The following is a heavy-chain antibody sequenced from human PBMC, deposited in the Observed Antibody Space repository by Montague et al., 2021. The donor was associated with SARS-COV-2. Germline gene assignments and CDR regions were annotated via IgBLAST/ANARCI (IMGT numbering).Heavy chain of an antibody. V-gene: IGHV4-31*03. CDR2: IYYSGIT. Sequence: TLSLTCTVSGGSISSGGFYWTWIRQHPGKGLEWIGYIYYSGITYYNPSLKSRVSISLDRSKNQFSLNVRSVTAADTTVYYCARGGTTVTSMYWYFDLWGRGTLVTVSS. J-gene: IGHJ2*01. CDR1: GGSISSGGFY. CDR3: ARGGTTVTSMYWYFDL. D-gene: IGHD4-17*01.